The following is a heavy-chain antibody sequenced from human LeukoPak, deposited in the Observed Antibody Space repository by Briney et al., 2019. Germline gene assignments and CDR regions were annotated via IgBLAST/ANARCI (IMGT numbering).Heavy chain of an antibody. CDR3: TSEVGY. Sequence: GGSLKLSCAASGFTFSGSAMHWVRQASGKGLERVGRIRSKANNYATAYTASMKGRFTVSRDDSKNTTYLQMNSLKTEDTAVYYCTSEVGYWGQGTLVTVSS. CDR1: GFTFSGSA. D-gene: IGHD1-26*01. CDR2: IRSKANNYAT. J-gene: IGHJ4*02. V-gene: IGHV3-73*01.